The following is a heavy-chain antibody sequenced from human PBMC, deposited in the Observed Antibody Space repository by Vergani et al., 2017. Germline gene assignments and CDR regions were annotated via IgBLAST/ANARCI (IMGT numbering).Heavy chain of an antibody. J-gene: IGHJ4*02. Sequence: QVQLVQSGTEVKKPGASVKVSCKAPGYTFNGYYIHWVRQAPGQGLEYMGWIDPNSDGTNYAQKFQGRVTMTRDTSISTAYMELSRLRSDDTAVYYCARGWSGYSTSWYFDFWGQGTLVTVSS. CDR2: IDPNSDGT. CDR3: ARGWSGYSTSWYFDF. V-gene: IGHV1-2*02. CDR1: GYTFNGYY. D-gene: IGHD6-13*01.